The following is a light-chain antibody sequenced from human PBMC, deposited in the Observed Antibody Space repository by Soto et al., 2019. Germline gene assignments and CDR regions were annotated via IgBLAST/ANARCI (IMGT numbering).Light chain of an antibody. CDR3: QQYGTSPRT. J-gene: IGKJ5*01. V-gene: IGKV3-20*01. CDR1: QSVSGN. CDR2: GAS. Sequence: EIVLTQSQYTLSLSPWETSKLSSRASQSVSGNFAWYHLKPGQAPRLFIYGASRRAIGIPDRFSGSGSGTDFTLTISRLEPEDFAVYICQQYGTSPRTFGQGTRLEIK.